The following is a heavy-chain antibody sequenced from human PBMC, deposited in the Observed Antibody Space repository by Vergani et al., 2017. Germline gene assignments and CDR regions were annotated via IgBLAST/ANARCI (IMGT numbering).Heavy chain of an antibody. CDR2: ISYDGSNK. CDR1: GFTFRSYG. Sequence: QVQLVESGGGVVQPGRSLRLSCAASGFTFRSYGMHWVRQAPGKGLEWVAVISYDGSNKYYADSGKGRFTISRDNAKNTLYLQMNSLRAEDTAVYYCAKERGVYGDYDFDYWGQGTLVTVSS. CDR3: AKERGVYGDYDFDY. D-gene: IGHD4-17*01. V-gene: IGHV3-30*18. J-gene: IGHJ4*02.